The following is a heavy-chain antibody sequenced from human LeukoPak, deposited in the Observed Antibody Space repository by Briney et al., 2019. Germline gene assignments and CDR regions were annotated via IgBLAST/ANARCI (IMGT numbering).Heavy chain of an antibody. V-gene: IGHV3-23*01. J-gene: IGHJ4*02. CDR1: GFTFTSYA. CDR2: ISGSGDIT. CDR3: AKSRGESRGASNY. D-gene: IGHD1-26*01. Sequence: PGGSLGLYCAASGFTFTSYAMNWVRQAPGKGLEWVSFISGSGDITYYADFVKGRFTISRDNSKNTLYLQMNSLRAEYTALYYCAKSRGESRGASNYWGQGTLVTVSS.